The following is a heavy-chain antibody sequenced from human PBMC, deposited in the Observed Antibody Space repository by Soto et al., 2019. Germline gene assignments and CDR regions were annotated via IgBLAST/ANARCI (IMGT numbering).Heavy chain of an antibody. D-gene: IGHD1-20*01. CDR3: ARSIRGPRKFNGMDV. CDR2: IERDDDDK. J-gene: IGHJ6*02. V-gene: IGHV2-70*13. Sequence: SGPTLVNPTETLTLTCTFSGFSITSPGMSVSWIRQPPGRALEWLALIERDDDDKYYSTSLKTRLTISKDTRKNQVVLTMANMDPADPATYYCARSIRGPRKFNGMDVWGQGT. CDR1: GFSITSPGMS.